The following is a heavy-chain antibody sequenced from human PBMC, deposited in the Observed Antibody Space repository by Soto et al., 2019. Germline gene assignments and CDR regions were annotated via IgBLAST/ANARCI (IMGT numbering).Heavy chain of an antibody. J-gene: IGHJ4*02. CDR1: CGSIISSSYY. CDR3: ARLLYDSRGYYYFDY. CDR2: VYYSGST. Sequence: SETLSLTCTFSCGSIISSSYYWGWIRQPPGKGLEWIGSVYYSGSTYDNPSLKSRITLSVDRSKSQFSLKLTSVTAADTAVYYCARLLYDSRGYYYFDYWGQGTLVTVSS. D-gene: IGHD3-22*01. V-gene: IGHV4-39*01.